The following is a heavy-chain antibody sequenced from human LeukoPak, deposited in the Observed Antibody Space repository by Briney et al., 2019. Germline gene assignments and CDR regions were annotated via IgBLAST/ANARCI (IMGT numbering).Heavy chain of an antibody. V-gene: IGHV3-7*01. Sequence: PGGSLRLSCAASGFTFSRYWMRGVRQAPGEGGEGVANIKQDGSEKYYVDSVKGRFTISRDSANNSLYLQMNSLRAEDTAVYYCARVGIDGYNPPFDYWGQGTLVTVSS. CDR2: IKQDGSEK. CDR1: GFTFSRYW. CDR3: ARVGIDGYNPPFDY. J-gene: IGHJ4*02. D-gene: IGHD5-24*01.